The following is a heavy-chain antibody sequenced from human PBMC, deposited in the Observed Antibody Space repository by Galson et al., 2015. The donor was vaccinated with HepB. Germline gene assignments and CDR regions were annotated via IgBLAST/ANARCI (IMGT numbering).Heavy chain of an antibody. J-gene: IGHJ4*02. Sequence: SLRLSCAASGFTFNTYAMNWVRQAPGKRLEWVSSIIGSGVNTYHADSVKGRFTISRDNSKNTLYLQMNSLRAEDTALYYCAKATRESSGQFFDYWGQGTLVTVSS. CDR3: AKATRESSGQFFDY. V-gene: IGHV3-23*01. CDR1: GFTFNTYA. CDR2: IIGSGVNT. D-gene: IGHD6-19*01.